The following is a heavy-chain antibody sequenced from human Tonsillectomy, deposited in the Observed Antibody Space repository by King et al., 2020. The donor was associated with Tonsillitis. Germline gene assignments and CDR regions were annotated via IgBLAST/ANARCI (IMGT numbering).Heavy chain of an antibody. J-gene: IGHJ6*03. Sequence: VQLQQGGAGLLKPSETLSLTCVVYGGSFSGYYCGWIRQPPGKGLEWIGEINHSGSTNYNASPKSPVTIQVDTSKNRFSLKLNSVTAADTAVYYCARYRRGGPYYNYYMDVWGKGTTVTVSS. CDR2: INHSGST. CDR3: ARYRRGGPYYNYYMDV. D-gene: IGHD4-11*01. CDR1: GGSFSGYY. V-gene: IGHV4-34*01.